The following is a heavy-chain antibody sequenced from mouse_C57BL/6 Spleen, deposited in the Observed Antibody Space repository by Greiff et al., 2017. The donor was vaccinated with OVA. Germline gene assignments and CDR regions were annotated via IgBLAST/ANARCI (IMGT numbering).Heavy chain of an antibody. CDR1: GFTFSSYA. CDR2: ISDGGSYT. J-gene: IGHJ4*01. Sequence: EVQGVESGGGLVKPGGSLKLSCAASGFTFSSYAMSWVRQTPEKRLEWVATISDGGSYTYYPDNVKGRFTISRDNAKNNLYLQMSHLKSEDTAMYYCARDPLTGFCAMDYWGQGTSVTVSS. V-gene: IGHV5-4*01. D-gene: IGHD4-1*01. CDR3: ARDPLTGFCAMDY.